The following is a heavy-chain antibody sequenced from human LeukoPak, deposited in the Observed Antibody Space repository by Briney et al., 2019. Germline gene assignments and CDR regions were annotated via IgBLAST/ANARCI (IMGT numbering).Heavy chain of an antibody. J-gene: IGHJ5*01. CDR1: GGSFSGYY. D-gene: IGHD3-10*01. V-gene: IGHV4-34*01. CDR3: ASYLWSSWFGESPDPFDS. CDR2: INHSGST. Sequence: SEALSLTCAVYGGSFSGYYWSWIRQPPGKGLEWIGEINHSGSTNYNPSLKSRVTISVDTSKNQFSLKLSSVTAADTAVYYCASYLWSSWFGESPDPFDSWGQGTLVTVSS.